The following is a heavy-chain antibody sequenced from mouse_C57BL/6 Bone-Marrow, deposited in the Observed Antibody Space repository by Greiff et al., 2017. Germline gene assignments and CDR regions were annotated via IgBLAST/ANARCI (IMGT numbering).Heavy chain of an antibody. CDR2: IDPENGDT. Sequence: EVQLQQSGAELVRPGASVKLSCTASGFNIKDDYMHWVKQRPEQGLEWIGWIDPENGDTEYASKFQGKATITVDKSSSTAYMQLSSLTSEDSAVYYCARFGYYVGYYAMDYWGQGTSVTVSS. V-gene: IGHV14-4*01. CDR1: GFNIKDDY. CDR3: ARFGYYVGYYAMDY. J-gene: IGHJ4*01. D-gene: IGHD2-3*01.